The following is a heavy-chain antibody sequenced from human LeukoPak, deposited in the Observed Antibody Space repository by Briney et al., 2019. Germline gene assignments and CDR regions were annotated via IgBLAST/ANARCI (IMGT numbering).Heavy chain of an antibody. J-gene: IGHJ4*02. Sequence: ASVKVSCKASGGTFSSYAISWVRQAPGQGLEWMGRIIPILGIANYAQKFQGRVTITADKSTSTAYMELSSLRSEDTAVYYCAKAAGGDYGYHYWGQGTLVTVSS. D-gene: IGHD4/OR15-4a*01. V-gene: IGHV1-69*04. CDR1: GGTFSSYA. CDR2: IIPILGIA. CDR3: AKAAGGDYGYHY.